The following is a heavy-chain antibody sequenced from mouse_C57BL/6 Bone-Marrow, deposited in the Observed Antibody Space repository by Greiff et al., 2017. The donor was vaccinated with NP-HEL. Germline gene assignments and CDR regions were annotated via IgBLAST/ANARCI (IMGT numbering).Heavy chain of an antibody. Sequence: EVMLVESGGGLVQPGESLKLSCESNEYEFPSHDMSWVRKTPEQRLELVAAINRDGGSTYYPDTMERRFIISRDNTKKTLYLQMSSLRSEDTALYYCARHLYGSSYYYAMDDWGQGTSVTVSS. CDR3: ARHLYGSSYYYAMDD. CDR1: EYEFPSHD. CDR2: INRDGGST. D-gene: IGHD1-1*01. J-gene: IGHJ4*01. V-gene: IGHV5-2*01.